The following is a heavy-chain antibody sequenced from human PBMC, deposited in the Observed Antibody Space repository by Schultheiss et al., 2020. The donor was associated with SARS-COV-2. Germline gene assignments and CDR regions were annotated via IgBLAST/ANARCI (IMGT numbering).Heavy chain of an antibody. CDR2: IDPKGAT. J-gene: IGHJ5*02. CDR1: GGSIGTYY. V-gene: IGHV4-59*12. CDR3: AREARGDRYGGWFHP. D-gene: IGHD5-18*01. Sequence: SETLSLTCTVSGGSIGTYYWHWIRQSLGKGLEWIGEIDPKGATKYNPSLISRVSMSVDTSQNHISLHLKSVTAADTAVYFCAREARGDRYGGWFHPWGQGTVVTVSS.